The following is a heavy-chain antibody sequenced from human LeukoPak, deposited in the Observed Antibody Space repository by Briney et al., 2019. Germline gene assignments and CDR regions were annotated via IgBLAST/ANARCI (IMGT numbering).Heavy chain of an antibody. CDR2: ISGRGDTT. CDR1: GFTFSSFA. CDR3: AKNCRGLPDEPFDY. J-gene: IGHJ4*02. V-gene: IGHV3-23*01. Sequence: GGSLRLSCAASGFTFSSFAMSWVRQAPGKGLEWVSAISGRGDTTYYADSVKGRFTISRDNSKNTLYVQMNSLRAEDTAVYYCAKNCRGLPDEPFDYWGQGTLATVSS. D-gene: IGHD4-17*01.